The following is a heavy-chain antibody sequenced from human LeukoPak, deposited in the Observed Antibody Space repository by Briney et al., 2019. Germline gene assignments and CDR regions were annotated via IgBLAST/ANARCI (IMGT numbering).Heavy chain of an antibody. V-gene: IGHV1-2*02. CDR2: INPNSGGT. D-gene: IGHD2-2*01. J-gene: IGHJ5*02. CDR1: GYTFTGYY. Sequence: ASEKVSCKASGYTFTGYYMHWVRQAPGQGLEWMGWINPNSGGTNYAQKFQGRVTMTRDTSISTAYMELSRLRSDDTAVYYCAGYCSSTSCYSSWFDPWGQGTLVTVSS. CDR3: AGYCSSTSCYSSWFDP.